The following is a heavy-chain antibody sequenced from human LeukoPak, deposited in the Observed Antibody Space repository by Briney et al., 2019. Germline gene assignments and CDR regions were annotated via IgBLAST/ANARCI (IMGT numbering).Heavy chain of an antibody. J-gene: IGHJ4*02. CDR1: GGSITSTNW. CDR2: ISLNGVT. V-gene: IGHV4-4*02. D-gene: IGHD2-8*01. Sequence: SETLSLTCGVSGGSITSTNWWSWVRQTPGQGLEWIGEISLNGVTNYNPSLNSRVTMLLDTSRNHLSLNLTSVTAADTAVYYCSRENGASSPFGYWGQGTL. CDR3: SRENGASSPFGY.